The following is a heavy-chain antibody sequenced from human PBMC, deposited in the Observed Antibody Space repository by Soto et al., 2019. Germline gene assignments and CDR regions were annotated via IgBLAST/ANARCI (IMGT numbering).Heavy chain of an antibody. CDR2: ITYSGDT. CDR3: ARDRCGSTSWEGCWFGH. CDR1: GASISSAGYS. D-gene: IGHD2-2*01. J-gene: IGHJ5*02. V-gene: IGHV4-31*03. Sequence: PXETLSLTCTVSGASISSAGYSWSWVRQHPGKGLEWIGYITYSGDTDYNPSLRSRVSISIDTSRNQFSLKLSSVTAADTAVYYCARDRCGSTSWEGCWFGHWGQGTLVTVSS.